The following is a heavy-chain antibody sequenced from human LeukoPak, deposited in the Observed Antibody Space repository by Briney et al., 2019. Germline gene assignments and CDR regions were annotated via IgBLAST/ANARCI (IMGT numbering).Heavy chain of an antibody. D-gene: IGHD2-21*02. CDR3: ARVGPGHCGGDCYSDW. CDR1: GYTFTSYG. Sequence: ASVKVSCKASGYTFTSYGISWVRQAPGQGLEWMGWISAYNGNTNYAQKLQGRVTMTTDTSTGTAYMELRSLRSDDTAVYYCARVGPGHCGGDCYSDWWGQGTLDTVSS. V-gene: IGHV1-18*01. J-gene: IGHJ4*02. CDR2: ISAYNGNT.